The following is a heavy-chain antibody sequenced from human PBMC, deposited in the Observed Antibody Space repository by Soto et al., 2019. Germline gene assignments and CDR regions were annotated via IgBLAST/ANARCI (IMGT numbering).Heavy chain of an antibody. J-gene: IGHJ6*02. CDR2: IYYSGST. V-gene: IGHV4-59*01. D-gene: IGHD1-7*01. Sequence: SETLSLTCTVSGCPISSYYWSWIQQPPGKGPEWIGYIYYSGSTNYNPSLKSRVTISVDTSKNQFSLKLSSVTAADTAVYYCAREGLITGTTYYYYGMDVWGQGTTVTVSS. CDR1: GCPISSYY. CDR3: AREGLITGTTYYYYGMDV.